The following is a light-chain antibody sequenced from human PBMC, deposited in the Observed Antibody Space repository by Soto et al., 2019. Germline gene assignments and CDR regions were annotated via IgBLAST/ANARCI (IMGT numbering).Light chain of an antibody. CDR1: SSDVGGYYY. V-gene: IGLV2-14*01. CDR3: CACTSSSTLV. Sequence: QSALTQPASVSGSPGQSMTISCTGTSSDVGGYYYVSWYQQQPGKDPKLMIYDISDRPSGVSNRFSGSKSGNTASLTIYGPQAEDEDDYYCCACTSSSTLVFGGGTKLTVL. CDR2: DIS. J-gene: IGLJ3*02.